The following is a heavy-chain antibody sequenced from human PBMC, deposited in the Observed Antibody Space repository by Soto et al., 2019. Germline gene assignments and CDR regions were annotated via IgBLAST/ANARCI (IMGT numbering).Heavy chain of an antibody. D-gene: IGHD6-19*01. J-gene: IGHJ4*02. CDR2: VSFDGTRK. CDR3: AKVASGWSGFDS. Sequence: GGSLRLSCAASGITFSSYAMHWVRQAPGKGLEWVAAVSFDGTRKYYADFVKGRFSISRDNSENTLYLQMNSLSVEDTAIYFCAKVASGWSGFDSWGQGTLVTVSS. CDR1: GITFSSYA. V-gene: IGHV3-30-3*01.